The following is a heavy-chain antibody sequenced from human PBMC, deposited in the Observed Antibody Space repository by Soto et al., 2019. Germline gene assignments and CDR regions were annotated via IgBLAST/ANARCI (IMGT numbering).Heavy chain of an antibody. D-gene: IGHD3-10*01. CDR3: ARHIPQGYGSGSYFDY. V-gene: IGHV4-39*01. CDR1: RGSISSSIYY. Sequence: SQTRSLTGTVSRGSISSSIYYGGWPRQRAGMGLEGLGCIYYSGSTYYTPSLKSRVTISVDTSKNQFSLKLSSVTAADTAVYYCARHIPQGYGSGSYFDYWGQGTLVTVSS. J-gene: IGHJ4*02. CDR2: IYYSGST.